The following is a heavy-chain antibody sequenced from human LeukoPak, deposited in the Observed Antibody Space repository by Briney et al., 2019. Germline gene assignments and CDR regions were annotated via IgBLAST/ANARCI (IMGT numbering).Heavy chain of an antibody. D-gene: IGHD6-13*01. V-gene: IGHV1-2*02. J-gene: IGHJ4*02. Sequence: ASVEVSCKASGYTFTGYYMHWVRQAPGQGLEWMGWINPNSGGTNYAQKFQGRVTMTRDTSISTAYMELSRLRSDDTAVYYCARDLSWEYYFDYWGQGTLVTVSS. CDR3: ARDLSWEYYFDY. CDR1: GYTFTGYY. CDR2: INPNSGGT.